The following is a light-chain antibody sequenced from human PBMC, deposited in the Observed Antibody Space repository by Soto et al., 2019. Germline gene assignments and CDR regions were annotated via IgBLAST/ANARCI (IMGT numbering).Light chain of an antibody. J-gene: IGKJ5*01. Sequence: EIVLTQSPATLSLSPGDRATLSCRASQSVSRYLAWYQQKSGQAPRLLIYDASNRATGIPARFGGSGSGTDFTLTISSLEPEDFAVYDCQQRSNWPPITFGQGTRLEIK. CDR3: QQRSNWPPIT. V-gene: IGKV3-11*01. CDR2: DAS. CDR1: QSVSRY.